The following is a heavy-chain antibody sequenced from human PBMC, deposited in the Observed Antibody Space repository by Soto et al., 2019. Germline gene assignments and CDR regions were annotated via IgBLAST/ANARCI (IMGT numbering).Heavy chain of an antibody. D-gene: IGHD5-18*01. CDR3: ARDEGGGPDTAMANGVDY. Sequence: GASVKVSCKASGYTFTSYYMHWVRQAPGQGLEWMGIINPSGGSTSYAQKFQGRVTMTRDTSTSTVYMELSSLRSEDTAVYYCARDEGGGPDTAMANGVDYWGQGTLVTVSS. CDR2: INPSGGST. J-gene: IGHJ4*02. V-gene: IGHV1-46*01. CDR1: GYTFTSYY.